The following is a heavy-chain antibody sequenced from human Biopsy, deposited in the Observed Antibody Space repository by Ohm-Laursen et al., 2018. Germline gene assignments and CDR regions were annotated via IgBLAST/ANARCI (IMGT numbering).Heavy chain of an antibody. CDR2: IYYSGST. Sequence: SQTLSLTCAVSGGSINSYYWSWIRQTPGKGLEWIGYIYYSGSTNYNPSLKSRVTISVDTSKNQFSLRLNSVTAADTAVYYCARATNSTGWPYYYFYGMDVWGQGTTVTVSS. J-gene: IGHJ6*02. CDR3: ARATNSTGWPYYYFYGMDV. V-gene: IGHV4-59*01. D-gene: IGHD2/OR15-2a*01. CDR1: GGSINSYY.